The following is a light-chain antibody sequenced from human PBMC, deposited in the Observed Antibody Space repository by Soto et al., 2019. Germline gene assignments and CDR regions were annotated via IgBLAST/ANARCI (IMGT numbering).Light chain of an antibody. CDR1: SGDVGDYNF. CDR3: SSYTSSGTQGV. V-gene: IGLV2-14*01. CDR2: EVS. J-gene: IGLJ1*01. Sequence: QSALTQPASVSGSDGQSITISCTGTSGDVGDYNFVSWYQQRPGKAPKLMIYEVSNRPSGVSNRLSGSKSGTTASLTISGLQGDDEADYYCSSYTSSGTQGVFGTGTKLTVL.